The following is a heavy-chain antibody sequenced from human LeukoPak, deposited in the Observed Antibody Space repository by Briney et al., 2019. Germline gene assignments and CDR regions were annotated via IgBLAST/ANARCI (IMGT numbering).Heavy chain of an antibody. D-gene: IGHD3-10*01. CDR3: ARVNPYYYGSGSYIVPDY. V-gene: IGHV1-18*01. J-gene: IGHJ4*02. Sequence: GASVKVSCKASGYTFTSYGISWVRQAPGQGLEWMGWISAYNGNTNYAQKLQGRVTMTTDTSTSTAYMELRSLRSDDTAVYYCARVNPYYYGSGSYIVPDYWGQGTLVTVSS. CDR2: ISAYNGNT. CDR1: GYTFTSYG.